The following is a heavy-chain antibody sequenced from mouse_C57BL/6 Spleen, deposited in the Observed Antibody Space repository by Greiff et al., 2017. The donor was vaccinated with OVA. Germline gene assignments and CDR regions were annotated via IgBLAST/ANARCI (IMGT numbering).Heavy chain of an antibody. CDR2: ISSGSSTI. Sequence: EVKLVESGGGLVKPGGSLKLSCAASGFTFSDYGMHWVRQAPEKGLEWVAYISSGSSTIYYADTVKGRFTISRDNAKNTRFMQMTSLRSEDTAMYYCAAHGYSYAMDYWGQGTSVTVSS. CDR3: AAHGYSYAMDY. CDR1: GFTFSDYG. J-gene: IGHJ4*01. V-gene: IGHV5-17*01. D-gene: IGHD2-3*01.